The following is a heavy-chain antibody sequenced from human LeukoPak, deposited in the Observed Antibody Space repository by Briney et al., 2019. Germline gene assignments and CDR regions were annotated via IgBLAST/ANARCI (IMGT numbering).Heavy chain of an antibody. D-gene: IGHD4-17*01. Sequence: AETQSLTCSISDGFLNGYYWTWIRQPAAKGLEWIGRLYSSGTPYYNPSLQSRVTMSLDTSKSQFSLNLSSVTAADTAVYYCARGVSAVTVDSWGQGTLVTVSS. CDR2: LYSSGTP. CDR1: DGFLNGYY. V-gene: IGHV4-4*07. CDR3: ARGVSAVTVDS. J-gene: IGHJ4*02.